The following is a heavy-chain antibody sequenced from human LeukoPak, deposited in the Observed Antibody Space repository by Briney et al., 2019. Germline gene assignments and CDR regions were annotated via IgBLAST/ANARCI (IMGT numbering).Heavy chain of an antibody. CDR2: VHASGST. CDR1: GGSIGTYN. Sequence: SETLSLTCTVSGGSIGTYNWNWIRQPAGEGLQWIGRVHASGSTNYSPSLKSRVTMSIDPSKNQFSLMLRSVTAADTAVYYCAREGYRSTWYFDYWGQGTLVTVSS. D-gene: IGHD6-13*01. J-gene: IGHJ4*02. V-gene: IGHV4-4*07. CDR3: AREGYRSTWYFDY.